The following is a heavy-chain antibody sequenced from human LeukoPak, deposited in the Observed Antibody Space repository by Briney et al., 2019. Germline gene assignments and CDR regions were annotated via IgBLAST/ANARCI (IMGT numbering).Heavy chain of an antibody. Sequence: PGGSLRLSCAASGFTFSSYEMNWVRQAPGKGLEWVAVISYDGSNKYYADSVKGRFTISRDNSKNTLYLQMNSLRAEDTAVYYCAREDSSGYLDAFDIWGQGTMVTVSS. V-gene: IGHV3-30*04. CDR1: GFTFSSYE. CDR3: AREDSSGYLDAFDI. CDR2: ISYDGSNK. D-gene: IGHD3-22*01. J-gene: IGHJ3*02.